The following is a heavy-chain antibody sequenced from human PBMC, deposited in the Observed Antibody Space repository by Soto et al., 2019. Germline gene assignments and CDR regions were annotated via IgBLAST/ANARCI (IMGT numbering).Heavy chain of an antibody. CDR3: ARDPSHGSGSYLDY. CDR1: GFTFSDYG. CDR2: IWFDGSNK. Sequence: GGSLRLSCAASGFTFSDYGMHWVRRAPGKGLEWVAVIWFDGSNKYYADSVKGRFTLSRDNSKNTLYLQMNGLRAEDTAVFYCARDPSHGSGSYLDYWGQGTPVTVSS. J-gene: IGHJ4*02. D-gene: IGHD3-10*01. V-gene: IGHV3-33*01.